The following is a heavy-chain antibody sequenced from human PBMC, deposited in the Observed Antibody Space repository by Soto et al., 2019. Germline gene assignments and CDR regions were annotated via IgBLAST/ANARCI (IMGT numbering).Heavy chain of an antibody. CDR1: GFTFSSYW. CDR3: ARTGDDGGYDYYYYYMDV. V-gene: IGHV3-7*01. CDR2: IKQDGSEK. Sequence: GGSLRLSCAASGFTFSSYWMSWVRQAPGKGLEWVANIKQDGSEKYYVDSVKGRFTISRDNARNSLYLQMNSLRAEDTAVYYCARTGDDGGYDYYYYYMDVWGKGTTVTVSS. D-gene: IGHD5-12*01. J-gene: IGHJ6*03.